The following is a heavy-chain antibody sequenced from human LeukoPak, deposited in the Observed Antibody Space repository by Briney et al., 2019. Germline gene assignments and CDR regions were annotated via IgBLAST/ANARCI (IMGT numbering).Heavy chain of an antibody. CDR2: IYYSGST. D-gene: IGHD3-10*01. Sequence: PSETLSLTCTVSGGSISSYYWSWIRQPPGKGLEWIGYIYYSGSTNYNPSLKSRVTISIDTSKNQFSLKLSSVTAADTAVYYCARRGPPRTMLRGVKSGWFDPWGQGTLVTVSS. CDR3: ARRGPPRTMLRGVKSGWFDP. J-gene: IGHJ5*02. V-gene: IGHV4-59*12. CDR1: GGSISSYY.